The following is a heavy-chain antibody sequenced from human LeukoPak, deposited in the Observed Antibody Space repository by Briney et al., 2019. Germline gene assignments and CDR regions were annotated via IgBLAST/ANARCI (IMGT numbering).Heavy chain of an antibody. CDR1: GFTFDDYA. J-gene: IGHJ4*02. V-gene: IGHV3-43*02. Sequence: GGSLRLSCAASGFTFDDYAMHWVRQAPGKGLEWVSLVSGDGDSTYHADSVRGRFTISRDNSKNSLYLQMNSLRNEDTALYYCAKDFCSGGSCYSFDYWGQGTLVTVSS. D-gene: IGHD2-15*01. CDR3: AKDFCSGGSCYSFDY. CDR2: VSGDGDST.